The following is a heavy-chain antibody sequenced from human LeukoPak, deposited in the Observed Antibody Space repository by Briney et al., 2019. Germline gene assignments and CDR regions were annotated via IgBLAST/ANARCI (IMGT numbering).Heavy chain of an antibody. V-gene: IGHV4-34*01. D-gene: IGHD3-3*01. Sequence: SETLSLTCAVYGGSFSGYYWSWIRQPPGKGLEWIGEINHSGSTNYNPSLKSRVTISVDTSKNQFSLKLSSVTAADTAVYYCARRFRPYDFWSGYPRRRSKNWFDPWGQGTLVTVSS. CDR2: INHSGST. CDR1: GGSFSGYY. CDR3: ARRFRPYDFWSGYPRRRSKNWFDP. J-gene: IGHJ5*02.